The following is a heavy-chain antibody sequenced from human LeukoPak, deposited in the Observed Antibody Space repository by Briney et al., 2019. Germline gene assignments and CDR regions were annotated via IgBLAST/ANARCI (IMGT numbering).Heavy chain of an antibody. CDR1: GFTFSSHD. Sequence: PGGSLRLSCAASGFTFSSHDMHWVRQAPGKGLEWVAVIWYDGSNKYHADSVKGRFTISRDNPKNTLYLQMNSLRAEDTAVYYCARDRDYYFDYWGQGTLVIVSS. V-gene: IGHV3-33*01. CDR3: ARDRDYYFDY. CDR2: IWYDGSNK. J-gene: IGHJ4*02. D-gene: IGHD3-10*01.